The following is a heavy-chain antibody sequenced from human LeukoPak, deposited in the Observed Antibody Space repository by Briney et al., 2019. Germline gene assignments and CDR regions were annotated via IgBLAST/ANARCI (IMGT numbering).Heavy chain of an antibody. V-gene: IGHV3-11*04. CDR3: ARDPYGSGSFLDY. D-gene: IGHD3-10*01. Sequence: RLSCEASGFTFSDYYMSWIRQAPGKGLEWVSYISSSGSTIYYADSVKGRFTISRNNAKNSLYLQMNSLRAEDTAVYYCARDPYGSGSFLDYWGQGTLVTVSS. CDR2: ISSSGSTI. J-gene: IGHJ4*02. CDR1: GFTFSDYY.